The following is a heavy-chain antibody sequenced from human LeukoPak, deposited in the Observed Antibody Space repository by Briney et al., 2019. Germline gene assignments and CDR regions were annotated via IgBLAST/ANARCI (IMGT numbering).Heavy chain of an antibody. CDR3: ASNIGGDVYYFDY. CDR2: IYHSGST. D-gene: IGHD2-21*02. CDR1: GGSISSSNW. J-gene: IGHJ4*02. V-gene: IGHV4-4*02. Sequence: PSGTLSLTCAVSGGSISSSNWWSWVRQPPGKGLEWIGEIYHSGSTKYNPSLKSRVTISVDKSKNQFSLTLSSVTAADTAVYYCASNIGGDVYYFDYWGPGILVTVSS.